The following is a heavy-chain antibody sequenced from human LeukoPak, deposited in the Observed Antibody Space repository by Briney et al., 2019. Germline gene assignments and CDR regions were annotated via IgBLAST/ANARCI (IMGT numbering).Heavy chain of an antibody. J-gene: IGHJ4*02. CDR2: ISGSGGAT. V-gene: IGHV3-23*01. Sequence: GGSLRLSCAASGFTFSSYVMSWVRQAPGKGLEWVSGISGSGGATYYADSVKGRFTISRDDSKNTLYLQMNSLRAEDTAVYYCAKGGEGSSWFLFDYWGQGTLVTVSS. CDR3: AKGGEGSSWFLFDY. D-gene: IGHD6-13*01. CDR1: GFTFSSYV.